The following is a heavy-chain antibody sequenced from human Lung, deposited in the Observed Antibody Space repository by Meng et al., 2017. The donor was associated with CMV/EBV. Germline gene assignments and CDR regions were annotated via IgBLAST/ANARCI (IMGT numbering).Heavy chain of an antibody. D-gene: IGHD1-26*01. V-gene: IGHV3-11*04. Sequence: GGSXRLXCAASGFIFSDYYMTWIRQAPGKGLEWVAYISSSGSIKKYADSVEGRFTNSRDNAKKSLYLQMNSLGAEDTAFYYCARDFSAVHNWFDAWVRGAXVTVSS. CDR1: GFIFSDYY. J-gene: IGHJ5*02. CDR2: ISSSGSIK. CDR3: ARDFSAVHNWFDA.